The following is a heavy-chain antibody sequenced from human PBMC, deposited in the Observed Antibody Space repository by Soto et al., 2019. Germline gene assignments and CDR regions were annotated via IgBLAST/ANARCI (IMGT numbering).Heavy chain of an antibody. Sequence: QVQLQESGPGLVKPSQTLSLTCTVSGGSISSGGYYWSWIRQHPGKGLEWIGYIYYSGSTYYNPSLNRRVTTSVDTSKNPFSLKLSSVTAADTAVYYCARDGDGDYGRYFDLWGRGTLVTVSS. CDR2: IYYSGST. CDR3: ARDGDGDYGRYFDL. CDR1: GGSISSGGYY. J-gene: IGHJ2*01. D-gene: IGHD4-17*01. V-gene: IGHV4-31*03.